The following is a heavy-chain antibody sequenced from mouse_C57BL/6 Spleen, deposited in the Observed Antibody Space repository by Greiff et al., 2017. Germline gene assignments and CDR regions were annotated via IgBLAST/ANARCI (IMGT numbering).Heavy chain of an antibody. D-gene: IGHD1-1*01. V-gene: IGHV1-50*01. Sequence: VQLQQSGAELVKPGASVKLSCKASGYTFTSYWMQWVKQRPGQGLEWIGEIDPSDSYTNYNQKFKGKATLTVDTSSSTAYMQLSSLTSEDSAVYYCASTGSSPYYFDYWGQGTTLTVSS. CDR2: IDPSDSYT. CDR3: ASTGSSPYYFDY. J-gene: IGHJ2*01. CDR1: GYTFTSYW.